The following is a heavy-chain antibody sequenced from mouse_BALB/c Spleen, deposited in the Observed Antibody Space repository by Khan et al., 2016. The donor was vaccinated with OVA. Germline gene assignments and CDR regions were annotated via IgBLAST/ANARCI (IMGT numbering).Heavy chain of an antibody. CDR3: ARGGYGSWAY. Sequence: QVQLQQPGAELVRPGTSVKVSCKASGYAFTDYLIEWLQQRPGQGLEWIGLINPGSGDINYNERFKGKATLTADKSSSTAYMQLSSLTSDDSAAYFCARGGYGSWAYWGQGTLVTVSA. CDR1: GYAFTDYL. V-gene: IGHV1-54*01. D-gene: IGHD1-1*02. J-gene: IGHJ3*01. CDR2: INPGSGDI.